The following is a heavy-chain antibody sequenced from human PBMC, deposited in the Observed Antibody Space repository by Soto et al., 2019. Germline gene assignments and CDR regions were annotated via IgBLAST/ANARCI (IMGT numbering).Heavy chain of an antibody. CDR1: GGTFSSYA. D-gene: IGHD2-15*01. V-gene: IGHV1-69*13. CDR2: IIPIFGTA. Sequence: SVKVSCKASGGTFSSYAISWVRQAPGQGLEWMGGIIPIFGTANYAQKFQGRVTITADESTSTAYMELSSLRSEDTAVYYCARETGEGYCSGGSCYFSLSSFPPRRRHWFDPWGQGTLVTVSS. CDR3: ARETGEGYCSGGSCYFSLSSFPPRRRHWFDP. J-gene: IGHJ5*02.